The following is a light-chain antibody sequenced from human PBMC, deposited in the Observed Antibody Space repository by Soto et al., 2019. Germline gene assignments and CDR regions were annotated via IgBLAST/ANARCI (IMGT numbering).Light chain of an antibody. J-gene: IGKJ4*01. V-gene: IGKV1-5*01. CDR3: QQLNSYPALT. Sequence: DIQMTQTPSTLSASVGDRVTITCRASQSISSWLAWYQQKPGKAPKLLIYAASTLQSGVPSRFSGSGSGTDFTLTISSLQPEDFATYYCQQLNSYPALTFGGGTKVDIK. CDR1: QSISSW. CDR2: AAS.